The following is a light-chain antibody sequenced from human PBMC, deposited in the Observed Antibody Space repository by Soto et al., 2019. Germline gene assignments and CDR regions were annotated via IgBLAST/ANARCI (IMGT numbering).Light chain of an antibody. V-gene: IGKV1-5*01. CDR1: QSIRNS. CDR3: QHYDSYSLWT. CDR2: DAS. Sequence: DIQMTQSPSTLSASVGDRVTITCRASQSIRNSLAWYQQRPRKAPNLLIYDASSLRSGVPSRFSGSGSGTEFTLPISCLQPDDFATYYCQHYDSYSLWTFGQGTRVEFK. J-gene: IGKJ1*01.